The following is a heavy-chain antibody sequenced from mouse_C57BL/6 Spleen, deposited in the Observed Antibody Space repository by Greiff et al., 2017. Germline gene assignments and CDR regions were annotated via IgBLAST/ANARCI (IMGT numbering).Heavy chain of an antibody. D-gene: IGHD1-1*01. V-gene: IGHV1-53*01. CDR1: GYTFTSYW. CDR3: ATIYYYGSSYAMDY. Sequence: QVQLQQPGTELVKPGASVKLSCKASGYTFTSYWMHWVKQRPGQGLEWIGHINPSNGGTNYNEKFKRKSTLTVDKSSSTAYMQLSSLTSEDSAVYYCATIYYYGSSYAMDYWGQGTSVTVSS. J-gene: IGHJ4*01. CDR2: INPSNGGT.